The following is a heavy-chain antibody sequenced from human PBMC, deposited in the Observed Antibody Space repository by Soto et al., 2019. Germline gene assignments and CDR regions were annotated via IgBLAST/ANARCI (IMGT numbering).Heavy chain of an antibody. CDR3: AKQGATSIFGLDFELWYDP. CDR2: IYYSGST. Sequence: LSLTCIVSGGSISSSSYYWGWIRQPPGKGLEWIGSIYYSGSTYYNPSLKSRVTISVATSKNQFSLKLSSVTAADTAVYYCAKQGATSIFGLDFELWYDPWGQGTLVTVSS. V-gene: IGHV4-39*01. J-gene: IGHJ5*02. D-gene: IGHD3-3*01. CDR1: GGSISSSSYY.